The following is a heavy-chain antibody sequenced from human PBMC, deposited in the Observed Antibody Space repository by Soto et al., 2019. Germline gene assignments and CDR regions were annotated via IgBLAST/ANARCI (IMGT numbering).Heavy chain of an antibody. J-gene: IGHJ6*03. CDR2: INPNSGVT. V-gene: IGHV1-2*04. Sequence: QVQLVQSGAEVRKPGASVTVSCRSSGDSFNDYYIHWVRQAPGQGLEWMGWINPNSGVTKYAQKFQGWVSMTRDTSIRTVYMQLSRLRSDDTAVYYCARESGWATATLDYYYFYMDVWGTGTTVTVSS. CDR1: GDSFNDYY. CDR3: ARESGWATATLDYYYFYMDV. D-gene: IGHD5-12*01.